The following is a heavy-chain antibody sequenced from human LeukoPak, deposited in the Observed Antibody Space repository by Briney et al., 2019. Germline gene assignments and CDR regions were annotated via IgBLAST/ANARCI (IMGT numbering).Heavy chain of an antibody. Sequence: PGGSLRLSCSASGFTFSSYAMHWVRQAPGKGLEYVSAISSNGGNTYYADSVKGRFTISRDNSKNTLYLQMNSLRAEDTAVYYCAKESTYYFDYWGQGTLVTVSS. D-gene: IGHD2/OR15-2a*01. V-gene: IGHV3-64*04. CDR1: GFTFSSYA. J-gene: IGHJ4*02. CDR2: ISSNGGNT. CDR3: AKESTYYFDY.